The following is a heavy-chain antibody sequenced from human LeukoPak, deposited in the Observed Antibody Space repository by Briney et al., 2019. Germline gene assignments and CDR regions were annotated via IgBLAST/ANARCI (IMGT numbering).Heavy chain of an antibody. CDR2: IYHSGST. Sequence: SETLSPTCAVSGGSISSGGYSWSWIRQPPGKGLEWIGYIYHSGSTYYNPSLKSRVTISVDRSKNQFSLKLSSVTAADTAVYYCASFNYYDSSGLKYWGQGTLVTVSS. D-gene: IGHD3-22*01. CDR3: ASFNYYDSSGLKY. V-gene: IGHV4-30-2*01. CDR1: GGSISSGGYS. J-gene: IGHJ4*02.